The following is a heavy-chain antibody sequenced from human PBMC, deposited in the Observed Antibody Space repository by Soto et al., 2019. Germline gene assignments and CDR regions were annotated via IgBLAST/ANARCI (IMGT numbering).Heavy chain of an antibody. D-gene: IGHD3-22*01. V-gene: IGHV3-15*07. J-gene: IGHJ4*02. CDR3: TTDPASTYYYDSSGYLTGDGGDY. CDR2: IKSKTDGGTT. Sequence: EVQLVESGGGLVKPGGPLRLSCAASGFTFSNAWMNWVRQAPGKGLEWVGRIKSKTDGGTTDYAAPVKGRFTISRDDSKNTLYLQMNSLKTEDTAVYYCTTDPASTYYYDSSGYLTGDGGDYWGQGTLVTVSS. CDR1: GFTFSNAW.